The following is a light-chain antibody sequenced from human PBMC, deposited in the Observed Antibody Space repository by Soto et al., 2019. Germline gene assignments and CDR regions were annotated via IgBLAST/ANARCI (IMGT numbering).Light chain of an antibody. J-gene: IGKJ2*01. CDR2: KAS. Sequence: DIQMTQSPSTLSASEGDRVTIACRASQSITTWLAWYQQKPGKAPNLLIYKASSLESGVPSRFSGSGSGTEFTLTITSLQPDDFATYYCQQYSTFPYTFGQGTKLEIK. CDR3: QQYSTFPYT. CDR1: QSITTW. V-gene: IGKV1-5*03.